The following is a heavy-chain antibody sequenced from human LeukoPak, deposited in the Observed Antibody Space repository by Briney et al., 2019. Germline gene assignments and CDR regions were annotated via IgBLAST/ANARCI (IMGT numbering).Heavy chain of an antibody. J-gene: IGHJ4*02. CDR2: IRYDGSNK. V-gene: IGHV3-30*02. CDR3: AKDGLDGFHDILTGYFDY. D-gene: IGHD3-9*01. Sequence: GRSLRLSCAASGFTFSSYGMHWVRQAPGKGLEWVAFIRYDGSNKYYADSVKGRFTISRDNSKNTLYLQMNSLRAEDTAVYYCAKDGLDGFHDILTGYFDYWGQGTLVTVSS. CDR1: GFTFSSYG.